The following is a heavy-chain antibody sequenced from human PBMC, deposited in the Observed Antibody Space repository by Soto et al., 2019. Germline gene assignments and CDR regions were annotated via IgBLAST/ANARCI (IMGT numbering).Heavy chain of an antibody. D-gene: IGHD2-2*01. CDR3: AKDNCISTSCYRLYNGFDP. Sequence: QVQLVESGGGVVQPGRSLRLSCVASGFTFSSYGMHWVRQAPGKGLEWVAVIAYDGSNKYYADSVKGRFTISRDNSKNTLYLQMNSLRGEDTAVYYCAKDNCISTSCYRLYNGFDPWGQGTLVTVSS. J-gene: IGHJ5*02. V-gene: IGHV3-30*18. CDR1: GFTFSSYG. CDR2: IAYDGSNK.